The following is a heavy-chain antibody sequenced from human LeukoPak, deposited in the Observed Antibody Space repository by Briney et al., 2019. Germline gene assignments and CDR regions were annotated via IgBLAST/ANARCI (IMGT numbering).Heavy chain of an antibody. CDR3: AKEGDNTGYRYFDD. V-gene: IGHV3-48*04. Sequence: GGSLRLSCAAAGLSVSSNNMHWVRQAPGGGLEWLSYISAGSGTMFSADSVKGRFTISRDNARDVLFLQMNSLRAEDTAVYYCAKEGDNTGYRYFDDWGQGTLVTVSS. J-gene: IGHJ4*02. D-gene: IGHD3-22*01. CDR2: ISAGSGTM. CDR1: GLSVSSNN.